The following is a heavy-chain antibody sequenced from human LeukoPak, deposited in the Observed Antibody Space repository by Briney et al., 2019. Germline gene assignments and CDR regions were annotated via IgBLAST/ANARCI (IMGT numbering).Heavy chain of an antibody. CDR2: INACNGNT. J-gene: IGHJ4*02. V-gene: IGHV1-3*01. CDR3: ARGGYSGSFPSAH. CDR1: VYTFTSYA. D-gene: IGHD1-26*01. Sequence: HRGSVKVSCKASVYTFTSYAKHWGRQSPGQRLKWLGWINACNGNTKYSQKFQGRVTITRDTSASTAYMELSSLRSEDTAAYYCARGGYSGSFPSAHWGQGTLVTVSS.